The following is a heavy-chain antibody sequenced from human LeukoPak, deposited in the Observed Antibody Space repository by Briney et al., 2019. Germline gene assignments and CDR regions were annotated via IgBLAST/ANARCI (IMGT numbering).Heavy chain of an antibody. CDR1: XXXX. V-gene: IGHV1-69*02. CDR3: ARRPIVVVTEAPNYYYYGMDV. J-gene: IGHJ6*02. CDR2: IXPILGIA. D-gene: IGHD2-21*02. Sequence: XXXXXXXVXXXXGQGLEWMGRIXPILGIANYAQKFQGRVTITADKSTSTAYMELSSLRSEDTAVYYCARRPIVVVTEAPNYYYYGMDVWGQGTTVTVSS.